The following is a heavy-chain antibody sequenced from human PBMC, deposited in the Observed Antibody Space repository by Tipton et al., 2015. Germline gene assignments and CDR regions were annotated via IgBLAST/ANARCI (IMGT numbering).Heavy chain of an antibody. CDR2: VYYSGST. CDR3: ARGGRRSLQWLSPLDY. CDR1: GGSISSYY. Sequence: TLSLTCTISGGSISSYYWSWIRQPPGKGLEWIGYVYYSGSTNYNPSLKSRVTMSIDTSKNQFSLNLSSVTAADTAVYYCARGGRRSLQWLSPLDYWGQGTLVTVSS. V-gene: IGHV4-59*01. D-gene: IGHD3-3*01. J-gene: IGHJ4*02.